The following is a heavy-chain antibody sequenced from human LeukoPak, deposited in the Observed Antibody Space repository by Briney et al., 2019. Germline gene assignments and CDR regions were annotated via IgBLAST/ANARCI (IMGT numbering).Heavy chain of an antibody. CDR3: AILGYCSGGSCYRTYFDY. J-gene: IGHJ4*02. V-gene: IGHV4-34*01. CDR2: INHSGST. CDR1: GGSFSGYY. Sequence: MASETLSLTCAVYGGSFSGYYWSWIRQPPGKGLEWIGEINHSGSTNYNPSLKSRVTISVDTSKNQFSLKLSSVTAADTAVYYCAILGYCSGGSCYRTYFDYWGQGTLVTVSS. D-gene: IGHD2-15*01.